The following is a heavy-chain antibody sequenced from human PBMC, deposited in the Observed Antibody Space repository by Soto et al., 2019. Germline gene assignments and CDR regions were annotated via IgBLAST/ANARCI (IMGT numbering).Heavy chain of an antibody. CDR3: ASGSPSYHTRPSWFDP. Sequence: RRLSCAASGFTFSSYSMNWVRQAPGKGLEWVSSISSSSSYIYYADSVKGRFTISRDNAKNSLYLQMNSLRAEDTAVYYCASGSPSYHTRPSWFDPVGQGTLVTVSS. J-gene: IGHJ5*02. V-gene: IGHV3-21*01. D-gene: IGHD2-2*01. CDR1: GFTFSSYS. CDR2: ISSSSSYI.